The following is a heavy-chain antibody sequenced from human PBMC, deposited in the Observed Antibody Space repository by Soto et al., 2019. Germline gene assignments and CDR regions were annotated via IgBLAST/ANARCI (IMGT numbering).Heavy chain of an antibody. Sequence: PGGSLRLSCAASGFTFSSYAVHWVRQAPGKGLEWVAVISYDGSNKYYADSVKGRFTIARDNSKNTLYLQMNSLRAEDTAVYYCARDREDVVVVAAAFDIWGQGTMVTVSS. D-gene: IGHD2-15*01. J-gene: IGHJ3*02. CDR2: ISYDGSNK. CDR1: GFTFSSYA. CDR3: ARDREDVVVVAAAFDI. V-gene: IGHV3-30-3*01.